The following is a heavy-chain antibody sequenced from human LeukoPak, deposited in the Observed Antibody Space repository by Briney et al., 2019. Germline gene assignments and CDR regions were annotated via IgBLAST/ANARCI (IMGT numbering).Heavy chain of an antibody. V-gene: IGHV3-21*01. Sequence: GGSLRLSCAASGFTFSSYAMSWVRQAPGKGLEWVSSISSSSSYIYYADSVKGRFTISRDNSKNTLYLQMNSLRAEDTAVYYCAKDRDYYGSGSYENDYWGQGTLVTVSS. CDR3: AKDRDYYGSGSYENDY. CDR2: ISSSSSYI. D-gene: IGHD3-10*01. CDR1: GFTFSSYA. J-gene: IGHJ4*02.